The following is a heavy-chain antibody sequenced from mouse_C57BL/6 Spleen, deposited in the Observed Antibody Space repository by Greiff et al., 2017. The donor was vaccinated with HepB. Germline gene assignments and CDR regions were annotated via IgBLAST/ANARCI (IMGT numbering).Heavy chain of an antibody. CDR3: ARSREFITTVTGFDV. J-gene: IGHJ1*03. CDR2: IDPEDGET. Sequence: VQLQQSGAELVKPGASVKLSCTASGFNIKDYYMHWVKQRTEQGLEWIGRIDPEDGETKYAPKFQGKATITADTSSNTAYLQLSSLTSEDTAVYYGARSREFITTVTGFDVWGTGTTVTVSS. CDR1: GFNIKDYY. V-gene: IGHV14-2*01. D-gene: IGHD1-1*01.